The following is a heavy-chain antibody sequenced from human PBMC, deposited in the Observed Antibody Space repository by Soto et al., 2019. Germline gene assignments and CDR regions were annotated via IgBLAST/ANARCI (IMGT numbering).Heavy chain of an antibody. CDR2: INHSGST. CDR3: ARVPDR. D-gene: IGHD2-2*01. V-gene: IGHV4-34*01. Sequence: PSETLSLTCAVYGGSFSGYYWSWIRQPPGKGLEWIGEINHSGSTNYNPSLKSRVTISVDTSKNQFSLKLSSVTAADTAVCYCARVPDRWGQGTLVTVSS. CDR1: GGSFSGYY. J-gene: IGHJ5*02.